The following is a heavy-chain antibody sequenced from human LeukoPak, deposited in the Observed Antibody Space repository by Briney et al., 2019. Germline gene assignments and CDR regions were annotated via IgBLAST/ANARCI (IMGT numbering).Heavy chain of an antibody. D-gene: IGHD3-16*01. CDR3: ARGIWETNSVAFDL. Sequence: PGGSLRLSCAASGFTVSSNHMSWVRKAPGRGLEWVSFIDSGGSTYYADSVKGRFTISRDNSKNTLYLQINGLTSEDTAVYSCARGIWETNSVAFDLWGQGTMVIVS. V-gene: IGHV3-66*01. CDR2: IDSGGST. CDR1: GFTVSSNH. J-gene: IGHJ3*01.